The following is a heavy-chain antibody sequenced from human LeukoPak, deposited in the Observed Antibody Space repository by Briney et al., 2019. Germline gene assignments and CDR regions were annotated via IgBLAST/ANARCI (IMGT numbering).Heavy chain of an antibody. Sequence: SETLSLTCTVSGASISSTSYYWGWIRQPPGKGLEWIGSIYYSGSTHYNPSLKSRVTISVDTSKNQFSLRLSSVTAADTAVYYCARAGIAVADAFDIWGQGTMVTVSS. J-gene: IGHJ3*02. CDR1: GASISSTSYY. V-gene: IGHV4-39*07. CDR3: ARAGIAVADAFDI. CDR2: IYYSGST. D-gene: IGHD6-19*01.